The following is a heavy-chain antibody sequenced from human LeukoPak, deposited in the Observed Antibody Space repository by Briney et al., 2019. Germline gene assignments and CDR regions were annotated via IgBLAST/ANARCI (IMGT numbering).Heavy chain of an antibody. CDR2: IFYTGST. CDR1: GGSTSSSSYY. D-gene: IGHD6-19*01. CDR3: ARQTRIRKQLVVFYFDY. V-gene: IGHV4-39*07. J-gene: IGHJ4*02. Sequence: SETLSLTCTVSGGSTSSSSYYWGWIRQPPGKGLEWIGTIFYTGSTFYNPSLKSRLTISIDTSKNQFSLKLSSVTAADTAAYYCARQTRIRKQLVVFYFDYWGQGTPVTVSS.